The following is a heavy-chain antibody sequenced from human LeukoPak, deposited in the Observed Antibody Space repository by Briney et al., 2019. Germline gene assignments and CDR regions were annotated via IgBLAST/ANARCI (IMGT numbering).Heavy chain of an antibody. CDR1: GFTFSSYG. J-gene: IGHJ4*02. V-gene: IGHV3-30*02. CDR2: IRYDGSNK. Sequence: PGGSLRLSCAAPGFTFSSYGMHWVRQAPGKGLGWVAFIRYDGSNKYYADSVKGRFTISRDNSKNTLYLQMNSLRAEDTAVYYCAKGASSSWYYSVDYWGQGTLVTVSS. D-gene: IGHD6-13*01. CDR3: AKGASSSWYYSVDY.